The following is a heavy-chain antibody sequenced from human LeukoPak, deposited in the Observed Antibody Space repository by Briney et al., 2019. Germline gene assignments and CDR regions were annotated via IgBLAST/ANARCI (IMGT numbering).Heavy chain of an antibody. J-gene: IGHJ6*03. CDR2: IKQDGSEK. CDR3: ARGEGYYDFWSGYLGRVPYYYYYMDV. V-gene: IGHV3-7*01. Sequence: GGSLRLSCAASGFTFSSYWMSWVRQAPGKGLEWVANIKQDGSEKYYVDSVKGRFTISRDNAKNSLYLQINSLRAEDTAVYYCARGEGYYDFWSGYLGRVPYYYYYMDVWGKGTTVTVSS. D-gene: IGHD3-3*01. CDR1: GFTFSSYW.